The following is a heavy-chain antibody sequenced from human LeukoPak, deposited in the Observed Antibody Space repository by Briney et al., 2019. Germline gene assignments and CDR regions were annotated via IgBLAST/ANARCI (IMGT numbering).Heavy chain of an antibody. V-gene: IGHV1-8*01. CDR3: ARGVPNWFDP. D-gene: IGHD6-6*01. J-gene: IGHJ5*02. Sequence: ASVRVSSTASGYTFTIDDINWARQAPEQGGEWMGWMNPNSGNTGYAQKFQGRVTMTRNTSISIAYMELSSLRSEDTAVYYCARGVPNWFDPWGQGTLVTVSS. CDR1: GYTFTIDD. CDR2: MNPNSGNT.